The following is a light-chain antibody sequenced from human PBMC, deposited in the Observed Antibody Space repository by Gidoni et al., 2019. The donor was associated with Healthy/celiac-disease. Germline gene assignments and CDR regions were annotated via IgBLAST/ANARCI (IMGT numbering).Light chain of an antibody. V-gene: IGKV1-39*01. CDR1: QSISSY. CDR2: AAS. J-gene: IGKJ3*01. Sequence: DIQMTQSPSSLSASVGDRVTITCRASQSISSYLNWYQQKPGKAPKLLIYAASSLQSGVPSRFSGRGSGTDCTLTNSSLQPEDFATYYCQQSYSTPRTVGPGTKVDIK. CDR3: QQSYSTPRT.